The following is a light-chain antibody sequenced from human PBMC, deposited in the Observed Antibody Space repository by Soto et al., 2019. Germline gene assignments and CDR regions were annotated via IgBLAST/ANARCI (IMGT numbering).Light chain of an antibody. J-gene: IGLJ2*01. Sequence: QSALTQPASVSRSPGQSITISCTGTSSDIGAYNFVSWYQQHPGKAPKLMLYDVNIRPSGVSNRSSGSKSGNTASLTISGLQAEDEADYYCTSWTTSTTMIFGGGTKVTVL. CDR3: TSWTTSTTMI. CDR2: DVN. V-gene: IGLV2-14*03. CDR1: SSDIGAYNF.